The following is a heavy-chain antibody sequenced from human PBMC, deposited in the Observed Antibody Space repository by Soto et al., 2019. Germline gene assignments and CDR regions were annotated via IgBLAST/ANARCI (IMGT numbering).Heavy chain of an antibody. CDR3: ARDLNEEARSKYYYYGMDV. D-gene: IGHD6-6*01. CDR2: INPNSGGT. Sequence: GASVKVSCKASGYTFTGHYMHWVRQAPGQGLEWMGWINPNSGGTNYAQKFQGRVTMTRDTSISTAYMELSRLRSDDTAVYYCARDLNEEARSKYYYYGMDVWGQGTTVTVSS. V-gene: IGHV1-2*02. J-gene: IGHJ6*02. CDR1: GYTFTGHY.